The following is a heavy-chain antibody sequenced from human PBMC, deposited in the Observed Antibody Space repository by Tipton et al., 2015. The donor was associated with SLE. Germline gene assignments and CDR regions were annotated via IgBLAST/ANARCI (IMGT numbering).Heavy chain of an antibody. D-gene: IGHD3-10*01. CDR2: IYYSGST. V-gene: IGHV4-59*01. CDR3: ARGGAEGLWFRESSVAFDI. Sequence: LRLSCTVSGGSISSYYWSWIRHPPGKGLEWIGNIYYSGSTNYNPSLKSRVTISVDTSKNQFSLKLSSVTAADTAVYYCARGGAEGLWFRESSVAFDIWGQGTMVTVSS. CDR1: GGSISSYY. J-gene: IGHJ3*02.